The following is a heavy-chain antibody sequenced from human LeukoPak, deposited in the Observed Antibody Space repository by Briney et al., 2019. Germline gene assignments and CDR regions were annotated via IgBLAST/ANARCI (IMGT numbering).Heavy chain of an antibody. D-gene: IGHD3-9*01. CDR1: GFSLSTSGVG. CDR2: IYWDDDK. J-gene: IGHJ4*02. CDR3: AHNYFDILTGYWDY. V-gene: IGHV2-5*02. Sequence: GPTLVKPTQTLTLTCTFSGFSLSTSGVGVGWIRQPPGKALEWLALIYWDDDKRYSPSLKSRLTITKDTSKNQVVLTMTNMDPVDTATYNCAHNYFDILTGYWDYWGQGTLVTVSS.